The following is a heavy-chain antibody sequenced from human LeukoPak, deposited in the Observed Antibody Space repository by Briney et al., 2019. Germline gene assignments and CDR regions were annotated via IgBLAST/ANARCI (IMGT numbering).Heavy chain of an antibody. V-gene: IGHV3-15*01. CDR1: GITFRNAS. D-gene: IGHD5-18*01. J-gene: IGHJ4*02. CDR2: IKSKTGGGTT. CDR3: AHWDTTMVRVDY. Sequence: GGSLRLSCAASGITFRNASMSWVRQAPGKGLEWVGRIKSKTGGGTTDYAAPVKGRFTISRDDSKSTLYLQMNSLTTEDTAVYFCAHWDTTMVRVDYWGQGTLVTVSS.